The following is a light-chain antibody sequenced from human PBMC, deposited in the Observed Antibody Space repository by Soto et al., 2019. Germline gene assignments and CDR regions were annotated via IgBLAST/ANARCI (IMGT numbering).Light chain of an antibody. CDR1: NIGSKN. CDR3: QVWDSSTAGVV. CDR2: RDS. Sequence: SYELTQPLSVSVALGQTARITCGGNNIGSKNVHWYQQKPGQVPVLVIYRDSNRPSGIPERFSGSNSGNTATLTISRAQAGDEADYYCQVWDSSTAGVVFGGGTKVTVL. V-gene: IGLV3-9*01. J-gene: IGLJ2*01.